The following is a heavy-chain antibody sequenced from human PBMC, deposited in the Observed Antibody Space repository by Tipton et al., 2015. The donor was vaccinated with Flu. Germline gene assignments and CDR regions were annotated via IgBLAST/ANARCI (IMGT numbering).Heavy chain of an antibody. CDR2: FYYSGIT. J-gene: IGHJ5*02. Sequence: GLVKPSETLSLTCTVSGGSISSYYWSWIRQPPGKGLEWIGYFYYSGITNYNPSLKSRVTTSLDRSKNQFSLKLTSVTAADTAVYFCARPTVPAGFDPWGPGTLVTVSS. CDR3: ARPTVPAGFDP. V-gene: IGHV4-59*08. CDR1: GGSISSYY.